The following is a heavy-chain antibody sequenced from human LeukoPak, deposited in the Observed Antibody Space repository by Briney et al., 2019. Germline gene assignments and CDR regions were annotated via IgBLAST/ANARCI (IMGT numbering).Heavy chain of an antibody. CDR2: IIPMFGTA. V-gene: IGHV1-69*05. D-gene: IGHD3-22*01. CDR1: GGTFSSYA. CDR3: AKRGPGYDKSTYPPHYFDY. Sequence: SVKVSCKASGGTFSSYAISWVRQAPGQGLEWMGGIIPMFGTANYAQKFQGRVTITTDESTSTAYMELSSLRSEDTAVYYCAKRGPGYDKSTYPPHYFDYWGQGTLVTVSS. J-gene: IGHJ4*02.